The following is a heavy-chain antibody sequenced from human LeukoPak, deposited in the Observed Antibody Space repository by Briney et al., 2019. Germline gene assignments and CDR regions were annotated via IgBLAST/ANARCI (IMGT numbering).Heavy chain of an antibody. J-gene: IGHJ4*02. CDR2: IYYSGST. D-gene: IGHD6-13*01. CDR3: ARQIASAGTAGFDF. V-gene: IGHV4-59*12. CDR1: GGSISTYY. Sequence: SETLSLTCTVSGGSISTYYWSWIRQPPGKGLEWIGYIYYSGSTNYNPSLKSRVTISVDTSKNQFSLRLRSVTAADTAVYYCARQIASAGTAGFDFWGQGALVTVSS.